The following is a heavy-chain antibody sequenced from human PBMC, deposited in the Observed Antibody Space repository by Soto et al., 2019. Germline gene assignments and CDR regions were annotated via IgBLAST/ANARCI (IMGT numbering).Heavy chain of an antibody. J-gene: IGHJ6*02. CDR2: IYYSGST. CDR1: GGSISSGDYY. CDR3: ARDRITIFGVFVLSRNRGGMDV. V-gene: IGHV4-30-4*01. D-gene: IGHD3-3*01. Sequence: SLTCTVSGGSISSGDYYWSWIRQPPGKGLEWIGYIYYSGSTYYNPSLKSRVTISVDTSKNQFSLKLSSVTAADTAVYYCARDRITIFGVFVLSRNRGGMDVWGQGTTVTVSS.